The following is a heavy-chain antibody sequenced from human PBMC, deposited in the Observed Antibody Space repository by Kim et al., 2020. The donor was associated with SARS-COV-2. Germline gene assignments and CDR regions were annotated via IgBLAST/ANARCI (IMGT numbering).Heavy chain of an antibody. CDR3: ARHGGYYDSSGHDAFDI. V-gene: IGHV4-39*01. J-gene: IGHJ3*02. Sequence: KRRVTISVDTSKNQFSLKLSSVTAADTAVYYCARHGGYYDSSGHDAFDIWGQGTMVTVSS. D-gene: IGHD3-22*01.